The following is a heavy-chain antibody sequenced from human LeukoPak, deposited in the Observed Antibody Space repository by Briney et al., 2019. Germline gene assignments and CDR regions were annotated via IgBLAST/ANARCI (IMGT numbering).Heavy chain of an antibody. CDR1: GGSISSYY. CDR2: IYYSGST. CDR3: ARVVTLRRYYYYYRDV. V-gene: IGHV4-59*01. D-gene: IGHD2-21*01. Sequence: SETLSLTCTVSGGSISSYYWSWIRQPPGKGLEWIGYIYYSGSTNYNPSLKSRVTISVDTSKNQFSLELSSVTAADTAVYYCARVVTLRRYYYYYRDVWGKGTTVTVSS. J-gene: IGHJ6*03.